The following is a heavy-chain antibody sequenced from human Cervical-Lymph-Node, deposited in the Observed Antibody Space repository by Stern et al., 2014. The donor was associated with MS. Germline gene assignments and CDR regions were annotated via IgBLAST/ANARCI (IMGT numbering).Heavy chain of an antibody. V-gene: IGHV2-26*01. CDR2: IFSDDEK. CDR1: GFSLSNARMG. CDR3: ARMMQHLAGDAFDV. Sequence: QDTLRESGPVLAKPTETLTLNCTVSGFSLSNARMGVSWIRQPPGNALEWLAHIFSDDEKSYSTSLTGRLTISKETLTMQVVLTMTHMDPVDTATYYCARMMQHLAGDAFDVWGQGTMVTVSS. J-gene: IGHJ3*01.